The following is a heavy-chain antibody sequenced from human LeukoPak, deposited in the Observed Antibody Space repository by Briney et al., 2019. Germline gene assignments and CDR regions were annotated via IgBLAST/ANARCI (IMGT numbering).Heavy chain of an antibody. V-gene: IGHV5-10-1*01. CDR1: GYSFTTYW. D-gene: IGHD6-13*01. J-gene: IGHJ4*02. CDR2: IDPSDSYT. CDR3: ARHAKAYGSSCDY. Sequence: GESLKISCKGSGYSFTTYWISWVRQMPGKGLEWMGRIDPSDSYTNYSPSFQGHVTISADKSFSTAYLQWTSLEASDTAMYYCARHAKAYGSSCDYWGQGTLVTVSS.